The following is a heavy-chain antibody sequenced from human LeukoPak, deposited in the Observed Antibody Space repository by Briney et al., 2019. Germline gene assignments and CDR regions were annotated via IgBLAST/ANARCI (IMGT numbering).Heavy chain of an antibody. V-gene: IGHV1-18*01. CDR2: ISANNGNT. J-gene: IGHJ4*02. CDR1: GGTFSSYA. CDR3: TRGVGSITYLDY. Sequence: ASVKVSCKASGGTFSSYAINWVRQAPGQGLEWMGWISANNGNTNYVQKLQGRVTMTTDTSTSTAYMELRSLRSDDTAVYYCTRGVGSITYLDYWGQGTLVTVSS. D-gene: IGHD1-20*01.